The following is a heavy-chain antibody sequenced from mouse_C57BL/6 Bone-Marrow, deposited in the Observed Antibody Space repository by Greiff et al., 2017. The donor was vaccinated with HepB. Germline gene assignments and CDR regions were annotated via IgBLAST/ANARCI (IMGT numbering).Heavy chain of an antibody. J-gene: IGHJ3*01. CDR3: ARAYDGYYGFAY. CDR2: IWRGGST. D-gene: IGHD2-3*01. CDR1: GFSLTSYG. V-gene: IGHV2-2*01. Sequence: VQLQQSGPGLVQPSQSLSITCTASGFSLTSYGVHWVRQSPGKGLEWLGVIWRGGSTDYNAAFISRLSISKDNSKSQVFFKMNSLQADDTAIYYCARAYDGYYGFAYWGQGTLVTVSA.